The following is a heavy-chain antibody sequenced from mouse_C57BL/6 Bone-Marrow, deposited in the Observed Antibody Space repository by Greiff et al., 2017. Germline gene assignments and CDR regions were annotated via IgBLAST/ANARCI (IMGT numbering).Heavy chain of an antibody. CDR1: GFSLTSYG. CDR3: ARRGFAY. CDR2: IWSGGST. J-gene: IGHJ3*01. V-gene: IGHV2-2*01. Sequence: VQLQESGPGLVQPSQCLSITCTVSGFSLTSYGVHWVRQSPGKGLEWLGVIWSGGSTDYNAAFISRLSISKYRAKSQVYFKMNSLQAEDKAIYYCARRGFAYWGQGTLVTVSA.